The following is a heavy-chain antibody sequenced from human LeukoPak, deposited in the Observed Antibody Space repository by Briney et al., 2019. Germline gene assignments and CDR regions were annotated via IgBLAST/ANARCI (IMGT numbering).Heavy chain of an antibody. D-gene: IGHD1-26*01. V-gene: IGHV1-8*01. J-gene: IGHJ4*02. CDR1: GYTFTSYD. CDR3: AKLDRGSYYPGMHDF. CDR2: MNPNSGNT. Sequence: ASVKVSCKASGYTFTSYDINWVRQATGQGLEWMGWMNPNSGNTGYAQKFQGRVTMTRNTSISTAYMELSSLRSEDTAVYYCAKLDRGSYYPGMHDFWGQGTLVTVSS.